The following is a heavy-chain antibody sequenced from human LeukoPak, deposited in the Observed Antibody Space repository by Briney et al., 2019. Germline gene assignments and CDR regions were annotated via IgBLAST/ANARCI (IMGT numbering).Heavy chain of an antibody. Sequence: GGSLRLSCAASGFTVSDNYMSWVRQAPRKGLEWVSVIYTNTHTYYADSVKGRFTISRDNSKNTLYLQMNSLRAEDTAVYYCAKEELHPFDYWGQGTLVTVSS. D-gene: IGHD1-26*01. CDR1: GFTVSDNY. V-gene: IGHV3-53*01. J-gene: IGHJ4*02. CDR3: AKEELHPFDY. CDR2: IYTNTHT.